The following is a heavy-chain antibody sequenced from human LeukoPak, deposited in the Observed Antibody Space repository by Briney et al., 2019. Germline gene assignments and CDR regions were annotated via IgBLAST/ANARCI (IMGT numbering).Heavy chain of an antibody. D-gene: IGHD6-19*01. CDR3: ASSIAVAGTGIAPLDAFDI. CDR1: GFTFSSYS. CDR2: ISSSSSYI. J-gene: IGHJ3*02. V-gene: IGHV3-21*01. Sequence: GGSLRRSCAASGFTFSSYSMNWVRQAPGKGLEWVSSISSSSSYIYYADSVKGRFTISRDNAKNSLYLQMNSLRAEDTAVYYCASSIAVAGTGIAPLDAFDIWGQGTMVTVSS.